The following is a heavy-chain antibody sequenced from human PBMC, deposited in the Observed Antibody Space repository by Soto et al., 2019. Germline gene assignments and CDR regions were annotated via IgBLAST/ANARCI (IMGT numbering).Heavy chain of an antibody. D-gene: IGHD3-10*01. J-gene: IGHJ5*02. Sequence: QVQLVQSGGEVKKPGASVKVSCKASGYTFTNYGISWVRQAPGQGLEWMGWINVYNGNTKYAQKVQGRVTMTTDTXTXTXXMELRSLRSDDTAVYYCARGVGSGSYYHQYNWFDPGGQGTLVTVSS. CDR3: ARGVGSGSYYHQYNWFDP. CDR2: INVYNGNT. V-gene: IGHV1-18*01. CDR1: GYTFTNYG.